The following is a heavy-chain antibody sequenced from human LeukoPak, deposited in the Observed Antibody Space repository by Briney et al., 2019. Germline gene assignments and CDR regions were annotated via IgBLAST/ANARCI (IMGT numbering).Heavy chain of an antibody. D-gene: IGHD3-3*01. CDR1: GLAFSSRW. CDR2: VKSDGSST. J-gene: IGHJ4*02. Sequence: GGSLRLSCAVSGLAFSSRWMHWVRQAPGKGLVWVSHVKSDGSSTNYADAVRGRFTISRDNAKNTLYLQMNSLRAEDTAVYYCARGNDYWSGYIDFWGQGTLVTVSS. CDR3: ARGNDYWSGYIDF. V-gene: IGHV3-74*01.